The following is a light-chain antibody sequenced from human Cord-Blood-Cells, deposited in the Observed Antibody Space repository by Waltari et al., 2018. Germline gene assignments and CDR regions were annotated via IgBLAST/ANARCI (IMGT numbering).Light chain of an antibody. J-gene: IGKJ1*01. V-gene: IGKV1-39*01. CDR2: AAS. CDR3: QQSYSTPWT. CDR1: QSISSY. Sequence: DFQMTKSPSSLPASLGARVTITCRASQSISSYLNWYQQKPGKAPKLLIYAASSLQSGVPSRFSGSGSGTDFTLTISSLQPEDFATYYCQQSYSTPWTFGQGTKVEIK.